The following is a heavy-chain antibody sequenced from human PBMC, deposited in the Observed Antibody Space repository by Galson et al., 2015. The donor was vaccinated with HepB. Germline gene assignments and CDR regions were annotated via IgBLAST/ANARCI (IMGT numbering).Heavy chain of an antibody. CDR1: GGSISSGGYY. D-gene: IGHD3-16*01. CDR2: IYYSGST. Sequence: TLSLTCTVSGGSISSGGYYWSWIRQHPGKGLEWIGYIYYSGSTYYNPSLKSRVTISVDTSKNQFSLKLSSVTAADTAVYYCARSEGVPRPMGYFDYWGQGTLVTVSS. V-gene: IGHV4-31*03. CDR3: ARSEGVPRPMGYFDY. J-gene: IGHJ4*02.